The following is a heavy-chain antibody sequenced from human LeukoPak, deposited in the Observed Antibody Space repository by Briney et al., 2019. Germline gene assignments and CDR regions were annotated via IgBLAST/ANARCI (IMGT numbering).Heavy chain of an antibody. Sequence: GGSLRLSCAASGFTVSSNYMSWVRQAPGKGLEWVSLIYSGGSTYYADSVKGRFTISRDNSKNTLYLQMNGLRAEDTAVYYCASRDKGYYYGMDVWGQGTTVTVSS. V-gene: IGHV3-66*01. D-gene: IGHD5-24*01. J-gene: IGHJ6*02. CDR3: ASRDKGYYYGMDV. CDR2: IYSGGST. CDR1: GFTVSSNY.